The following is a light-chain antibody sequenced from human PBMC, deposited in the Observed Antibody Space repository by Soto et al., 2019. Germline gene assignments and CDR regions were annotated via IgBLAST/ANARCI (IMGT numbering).Light chain of an antibody. V-gene: IGKV3-11*01. Sequence: EIVLTQSPATLSLSPGERATLSCRTSQSVTTNFAWYQQKPGQAPRLLIYDISNRATGIPDRFSGSGSGTDFTLTISSLEPEDFAVYYCQQSATWPPLITVGPGTKVEIK. CDR1: QSVTTN. CDR3: QQSATWPPLIT. J-gene: IGKJ3*01. CDR2: DIS.